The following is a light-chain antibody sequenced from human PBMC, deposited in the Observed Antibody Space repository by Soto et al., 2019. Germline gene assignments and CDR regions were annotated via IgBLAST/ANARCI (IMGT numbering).Light chain of an antibody. CDR3: QQYDISPIT. CDR2: SAS. J-gene: IGKJ5*01. Sequence: DIQMTQSPSALSAAVGDRVTITCRASQDISNRLGWFQQRPGKAPKRLIYSASGLETGVPSRFSGTGSGTEFTLTISRLEPEDFAVYYCQQYDISPITFGQGTRLEIK. CDR1: QDISNR. V-gene: IGKV1-17*03.